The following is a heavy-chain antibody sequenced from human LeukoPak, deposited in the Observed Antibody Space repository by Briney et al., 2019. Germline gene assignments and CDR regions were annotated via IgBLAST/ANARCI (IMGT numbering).Heavy chain of an antibody. V-gene: IGHV3-21*04. D-gene: IGHD3-9*01. CDR3: AIEADILTGYISPTLDF. Sequence: SGGSLRLSCAASGFTFSSYSMNWVRQAPGKGLEWVSSISSSSSYIYYADSVKGRFTISRENAKNCLYLQMHTLRAEDTALYYCAIEADILTGYISPTLDFWGQGTLVTDCS. J-gene: IGHJ4*02. CDR2: ISSSSSYI. CDR1: GFTFSSYS.